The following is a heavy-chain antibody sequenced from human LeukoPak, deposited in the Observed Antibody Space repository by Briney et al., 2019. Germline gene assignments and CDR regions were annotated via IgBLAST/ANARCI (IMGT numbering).Heavy chain of an antibody. CDR2: IWYDGSNK. D-gene: IGHD6-13*01. V-gene: IGHV3-33*01. Sequence: PGRSLRLSCAASGFTFSSYGMNWVRQAPGKGLEWVAVIWYDGSNKYYGDSVKGRFTISRDNSKNTVSLQMNSLRVEDTAVYYCARLGSSWSFDYWGQGTLVTVSP. CDR3: ARLGSSWSFDY. J-gene: IGHJ4*02. CDR1: GFTFSSYG.